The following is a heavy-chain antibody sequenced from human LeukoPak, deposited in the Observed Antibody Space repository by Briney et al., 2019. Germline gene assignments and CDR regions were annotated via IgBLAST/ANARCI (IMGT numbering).Heavy chain of an antibody. J-gene: IGHJ4*02. CDR1: GYTFTSYD. Sequence: ASVKVSCKASGYTFTSYDINWVRQATGQGLDWMGWMNPNSGNTGYAQKFQGRVTMTRNTSISTAYMELSSLRSEDTAVYYCARHRIRGYSGYGVFDYWGQGTLVTVSS. CDR3: ARHRIRGYSGYGVFDY. CDR2: MNPNSGNT. D-gene: IGHD5-12*01. V-gene: IGHV1-8*01.